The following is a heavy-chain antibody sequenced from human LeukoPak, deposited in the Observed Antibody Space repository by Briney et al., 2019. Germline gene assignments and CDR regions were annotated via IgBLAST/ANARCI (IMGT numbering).Heavy chain of an antibody. D-gene: IGHD4-17*01. CDR1: GYTFTSYA. Sequence: ASVKVSCKASGYTFTSYAMHWVRQAPGQRLEWMGGINAGNGNTKYSQKFQGRVTITRDTSASTAYMELSSLRSEDTAVYYCARDPSGVLGDSMYYFDYWGQGTLVTVSS. V-gene: IGHV1-3*01. CDR2: INAGNGNT. J-gene: IGHJ4*02. CDR3: ARDPSGVLGDSMYYFDY.